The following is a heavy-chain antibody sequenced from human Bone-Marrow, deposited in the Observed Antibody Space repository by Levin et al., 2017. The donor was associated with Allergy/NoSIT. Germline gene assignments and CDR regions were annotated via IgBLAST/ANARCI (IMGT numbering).Heavy chain of an antibody. Sequence: GGSLRLSCAVSGSTFSRFVLHWARQAPGKGLEWVAVISHDERSIIYADSVKGRFTISKDNSKNTLYLQMNSLRDEDTAVYYCATAGRTSGYADAFEFWGQGTLVTVSS. D-gene: IGHD3-22*01. V-gene: IGHV3-30*03. CDR1: GSTFSRFV. J-gene: IGHJ3*01. CDR2: ISHDERSI. CDR3: ATAGRTSGYADAFEF.